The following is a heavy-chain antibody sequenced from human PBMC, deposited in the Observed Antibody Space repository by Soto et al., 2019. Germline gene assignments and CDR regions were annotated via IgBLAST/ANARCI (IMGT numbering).Heavy chain of an antibody. J-gene: IGHJ4*02. CDR3: ARESEDLTSNFDY. V-gene: IGHV3-21*06. CDR2: ISSTTKYI. CDR1: GFTFTRYS. Sequence: EVQLVESGGGLVKPGGSLRLSCAASGFTFTRYSMNWVRQAPGKGLEGVSPISSTTKYIYYVDSRKGRFTISRDNAKNALYLEMNSLRAEDTAVYYCARESEDLTSNFDYWGQGTLVTVSS.